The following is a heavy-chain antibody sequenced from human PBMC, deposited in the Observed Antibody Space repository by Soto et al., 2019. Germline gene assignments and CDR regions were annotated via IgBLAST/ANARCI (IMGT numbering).Heavy chain of an antibody. CDR2: ISGSGGST. J-gene: IGHJ4*02. Sequence: PGGSLRLSCAASGFTFSSYAMSWVRQAPGKGLEWVSAISGSGGSTYYADSVKGRFTISRDNSKNTLYLQMNSLRAEDTAVFYCVKDSGYGSGSYYNARNFDYWGQGTLVTVSS. CDR1: GFTFSSYA. V-gene: IGHV3-23*01. D-gene: IGHD3-10*01. CDR3: VKDSGYGSGSYYNARNFDY.